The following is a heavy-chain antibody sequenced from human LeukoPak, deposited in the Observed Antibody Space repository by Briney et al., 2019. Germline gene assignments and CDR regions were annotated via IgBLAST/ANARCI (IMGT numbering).Heavy chain of an antibody. CDR2: IDHRENT. CDR1: GASFRDYS. J-gene: IGHJ4*02. V-gene: IGHV4-34*01. Sequence: PSDTLSLTCAIHGASFRDYSWSWIRQSPGKGLEWIGEIDHRENTNYKPSLKSRVTISVDTSKNQLSLNLSSVTAADTAIYYCARDGRLRFLEWVPPDYWGQGTLVTVSS. D-gene: IGHD3-3*01. CDR3: ARDGRLRFLEWVPPDY.